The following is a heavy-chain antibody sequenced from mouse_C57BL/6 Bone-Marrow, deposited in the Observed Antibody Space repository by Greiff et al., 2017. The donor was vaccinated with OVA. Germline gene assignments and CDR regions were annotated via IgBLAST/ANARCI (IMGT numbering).Heavy chain of an antibody. V-gene: IGHV3-6*01. CDR2: ISYTGGN. CDR1: GYSITSGYY. CDR3: ARDPDGYYAFDY. D-gene: IGHD2-3*01. Sequence: EVQLQESGPGLVKPSQSLSLTCSVTGYSITSGYYWNWIRQFPGNKLEWMGYISYTGGNNSNQFLKNRISITRDNSKNQFFQKLNSVTTEDTATYYCARDPDGYYAFDYWGQGTSVTVSS. J-gene: IGHJ4*01.